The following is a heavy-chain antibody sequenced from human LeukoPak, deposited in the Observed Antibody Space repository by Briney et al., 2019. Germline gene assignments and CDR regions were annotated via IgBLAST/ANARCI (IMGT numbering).Heavy chain of an antibody. D-gene: IGHD2-15*01. J-gene: IGHJ4*02. Sequence: RASVKVPCKASGDSFTKYYMHWVRQAPGQGLEWMGIINPHDGSTTYTQKFQGRLTMTTDTSTSTVSMELSSLRSEDTAVYYCAPSVRSGGSYYFDYWGQGTLVTVSS. V-gene: IGHV1-46*01. CDR1: GDSFTKYY. CDR2: INPHDGST. CDR3: APSVRSGGSYYFDY.